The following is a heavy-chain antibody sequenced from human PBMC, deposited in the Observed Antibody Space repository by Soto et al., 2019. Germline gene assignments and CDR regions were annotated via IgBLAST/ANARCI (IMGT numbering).Heavy chain of an antibody. CDR3: ARVRTVGATGDASDI. CDR1: GGTFSSYA. J-gene: IGHJ3*02. Sequence: SVKVSGKASGGTFSSYAISWVRQAPVQGLEWMGGIIPIFGTANYAQKFQGRVTITADESTGTAYMELSSLSSEDTAVYYCARVRTVGATGDASDIWGQGTMVTVSS. CDR2: IIPIFGTA. V-gene: IGHV1-69*13. D-gene: IGHD1-26*01.